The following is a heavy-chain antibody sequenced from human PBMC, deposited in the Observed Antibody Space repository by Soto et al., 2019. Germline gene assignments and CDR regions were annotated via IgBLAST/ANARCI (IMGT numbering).Heavy chain of an antibody. CDR2: ISGSGGST. CDR3: AKDEKDSNWGSSFDY. Sequence: GGSLRLSCVASGFTFSSYAMSWVRQAPGKGLEWVSAISGSGGSTYYADSVKGRFTISRDNSKNTLYLQMNSLRAEDTAVYYCAKDEKDSNWGSSFDYWGQGTLVTVSS. J-gene: IGHJ4*02. V-gene: IGHV3-23*01. D-gene: IGHD7-27*01. CDR1: GFTFSSYA.